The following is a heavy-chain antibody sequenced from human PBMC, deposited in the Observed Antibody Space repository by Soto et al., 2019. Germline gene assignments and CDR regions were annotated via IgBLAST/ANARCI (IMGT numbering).Heavy chain of an antibody. D-gene: IGHD6-19*01. V-gene: IGHV1-2*02. CDR3: ASAAVTGTAGLDF. CDR2: IIPNSGGT. J-gene: IGHJ4*02. CDR1: GGTFSSHA. Sequence: GASVKVSCKASGGTFSSHAISWVRQAPGRGLEWMGGIIPNSGGTKSAEKFQGRVTMTRDTSISTAYMELSRLTSDDTAVYYCASAAVTGTAGLDFWGQGTQVTVFS.